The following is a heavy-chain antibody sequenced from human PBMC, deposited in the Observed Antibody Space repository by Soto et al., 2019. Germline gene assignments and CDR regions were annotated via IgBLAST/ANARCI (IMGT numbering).Heavy chain of an antibody. CDR3: AAYSGWYYFDY. CDR2: IKQDGSEK. Sequence: LRLSFAASGFTFSSYWMSWVRQAPGKGLEWVANIKQDGSEKYYVDSVKGRFTISRDNAKNSLYLQMNSLRAEDTAVYYCAAYSGWYYFDYWGQGTLVTVSS. CDR1: GFTFSSYW. J-gene: IGHJ4*02. D-gene: IGHD6-19*01. V-gene: IGHV3-7*01.